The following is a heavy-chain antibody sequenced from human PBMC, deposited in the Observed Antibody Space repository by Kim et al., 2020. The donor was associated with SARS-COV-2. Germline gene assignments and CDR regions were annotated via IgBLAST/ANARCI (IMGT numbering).Heavy chain of an antibody. J-gene: IGHJ6*02. CDR3: ARDRRGDYYYGMDV. V-gene: IGHV3-53*04. CDR1: GFTVSSNY. D-gene: IGHD4-17*01. CDR2: IYSGGST. Sequence: GGSLRLSCAASGFTVSSNYMSWVRQAPGKGLEWVSVIYSGGSTYYADSVKGRFTISRHNSKNTLYLQMNSLRAEDTAVYYCARDRRGDYYYGMDVWGQGTTVTVSS.